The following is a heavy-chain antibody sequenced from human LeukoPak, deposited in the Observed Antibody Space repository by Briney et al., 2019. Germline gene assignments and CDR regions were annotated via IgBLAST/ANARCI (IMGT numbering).Heavy chain of an antibody. J-gene: IGHJ4*02. CDR3: ARQGAAGGTPIDY. Sequence: GASVKVSCKASGYTFTGYYMHWVRQAPGQGLEWMGWINPNSGGTNYAQKFQGRVTMTRDTSISTAYMELRSLRSDDTAVYYCARQGAAGGTPIDYWGQGTLVTVSS. CDR1: GYTFTGYY. CDR2: INPNSGGT. V-gene: IGHV1-2*02. D-gene: IGHD6-13*01.